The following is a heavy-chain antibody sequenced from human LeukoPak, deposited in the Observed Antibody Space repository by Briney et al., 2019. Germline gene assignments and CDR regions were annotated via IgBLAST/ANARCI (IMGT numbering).Heavy chain of an antibody. CDR1: GFTFSNYN. J-gene: IGHJ4*02. D-gene: IGHD2-2*01. Sequence: GGSLRLSCAASGFTFSNYNMNWVRQAPGKGLEWVSYLSSSSNTIYYADSVKGRFTISRDNAKNSLYLQMNSLRAEDTAVYYCAREGTSCLDYWGQGTLVTVSS. CDR3: AREGTSCLDY. CDR2: LSSSSNTI. V-gene: IGHV3-48*04.